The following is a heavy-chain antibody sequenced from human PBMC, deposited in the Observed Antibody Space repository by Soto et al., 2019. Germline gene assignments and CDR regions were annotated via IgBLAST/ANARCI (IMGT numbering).Heavy chain of an antibody. Sequence: QAGGSLRLSCAASGFVFGIYWMAWVRHAPGMGLEWVANIKQDSSARNYAESVTGRFTISRDNAKNSLFLEVSSLRAEDTAMYYCVRDDTILSSDNWYDALDMWGQGTMVTVSS. CDR1: GFVFGIYW. D-gene: IGHD2-15*01. V-gene: IGHV3-7*03. CDR2: IKQDSSAR. J-gene: IGHJ3*02. CDR3: VRDDTILSSDNWYDALDM.